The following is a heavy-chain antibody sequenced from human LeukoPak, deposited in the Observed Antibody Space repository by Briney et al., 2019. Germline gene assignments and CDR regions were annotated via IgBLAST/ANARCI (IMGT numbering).Heavy chain of an antibody. D-gene: IGHD4-11*01. V-gene: IGHV4-59*12. CDR2: IYYSGST. CDR3: ARGQGTVTTH. Sequence: PSETLSLTCTVSGGSISSYYWSWLRPPPGKGLEWIGYIYYSGSTNYNPSLKSRVTISVDTSKNQFSLKLSSVTAADTAVYYCARGQGTVTTHWGQGTLVTVSS. J-gene: IGHJ4*02. CDR1: GGSISSYY.